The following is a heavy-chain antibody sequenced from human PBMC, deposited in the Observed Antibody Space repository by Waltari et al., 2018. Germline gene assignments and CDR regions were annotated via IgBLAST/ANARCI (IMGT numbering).Heavy chain of an antibody. D-gene: IGHD6-13*01. CDR2: IWYDGSNK. CDR1: GFTFSSYG. Sequence: QVQLVESGGGVVQPGRSLRLSCAASGFTFSSYGMPWVRQAPGKGLEWVAVIWYDGSNKYYADSVEGRFTISRDNSKSTLYLQMNSLRPEDTAVYYCAREVLTAAGKHFDYWGQGTLVTVSS. V-gene: IGHV3-33*01. CDR3: AREVLTAAGKHFDY. J-gene: IGHJ4*02.